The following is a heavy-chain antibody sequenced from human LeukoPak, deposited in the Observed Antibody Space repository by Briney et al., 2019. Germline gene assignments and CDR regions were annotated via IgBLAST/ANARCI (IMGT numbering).Heavy chain of an antibody. CDR2: ISSSSGYI. J-gene: IGHJ4*02. D-gene: IGHD5-12*01. Sequence: GGSLRLSCAASGFTFSSYSMNWVRQAPGKGLEWVSSISSSSGYIYYADSVKGRFTISRDNAKNSLYLQMNSLRAEDTAVYYCARGVGGYEGYFDYWGQGTLVTVSS. CDR3: ARGVGGYEGYFDY. V-gene: IGHV3-21*01. CDR1: GFTFSSYS.